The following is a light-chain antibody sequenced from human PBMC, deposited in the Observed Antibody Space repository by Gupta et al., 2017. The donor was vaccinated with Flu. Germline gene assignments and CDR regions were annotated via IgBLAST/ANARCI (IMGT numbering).Light chain of an antibody. Sequence: EIVLTQSPATLSLSPGERATLSCRASQSVSSYLAWYQQKPGQAPRLLIYDASNRATGIPARFSGRGSGTDFTLTISSLDPEDFAVYYCQQRSNWPPITFGQGTRLEIK. J-gene: IGKJ5*01. CDR2: DAS. CDR1: QSVSSY. V-gene: IGKV3-11*01. CDR3: QQRSNWPPIT.